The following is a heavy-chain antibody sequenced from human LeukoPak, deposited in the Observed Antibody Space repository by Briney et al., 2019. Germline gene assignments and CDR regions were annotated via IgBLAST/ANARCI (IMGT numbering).Heavy chain of an antibody. J-gene: IGHJ4*02. CDR3: ARWLLLWFGELAN. CDR2: IYSGGST. CDR1: GFTVSSNY. D-gene: IGHD3-10*01. V-gene: IGHV3-66*01. Sequence: GGSLRLYCAASGFTVSSNYMSWVRQAPRKGLEWVSVIYSGGSTYYADSVKGRFTISRDNSKNTLYLQMNSLRAEDTAVYYCARWLLLWFGELANWGQGTLVTVSS.